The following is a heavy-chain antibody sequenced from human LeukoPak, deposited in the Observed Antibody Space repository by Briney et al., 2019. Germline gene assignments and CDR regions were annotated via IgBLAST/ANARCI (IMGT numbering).Heavy chain of an antibody. D-gene: IGHD3-16*01. CDR1: GLTFSNYW. Sequence: GGSLRLSCAASGLTFSNYWMDWVRQAPGKGLEWVANIKQDGSEKNYVDSVKGRFIISRDNAKNSLYLQMNTLRADGTAVYYCARDGFGTGSNWGQGTLVTVSS. V-gene: IGHV3-7*03. J-gene: IGHJ4*02. CDR3: ARDGFGTGSN. CDR2: IKQDGSEK.